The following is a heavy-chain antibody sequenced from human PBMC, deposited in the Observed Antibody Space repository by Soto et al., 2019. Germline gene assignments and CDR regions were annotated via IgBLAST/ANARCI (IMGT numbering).Heavy chain of an antibody. CDR2: ISYDGTKR. CDR1: GFSFSSYG. J-gene: IGHJ3*01. Sequence: QEQLVQSGGGVVQPGRSLRLSCVGSGFSFSSYGIHWVRQAPGKGPEWVAVISYDGTKRDYADSVKGRFTVSRDNSKSTRHLQMKSLTVEDTAVYYSSKAAYGCYLDGVDVSGQGTMVLVSS. D-gene: IGHD4-17*01. CDR3: SKAAYGCYLDGVDV. V-gene: IGHV3-30*18.